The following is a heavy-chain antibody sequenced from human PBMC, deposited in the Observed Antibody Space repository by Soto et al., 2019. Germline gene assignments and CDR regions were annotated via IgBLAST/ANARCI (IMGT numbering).Heavy chain of an antibody. CDR2: IWYDGSNK. CDR3: ARDRAGAIDI. V-gene: IGHV3-33*01. D-gene: IGHD3-10*01. J-gene: IGHJ3*02. Sequence: VQLVESGGGVVQPGRSLRLSCAASGFIYSDYGMHWVRQAPGKGLEWVTVIWYDGSNKYYADSVKGRFTISRDNSKNMLYLQMNSLRAEDMAVYFCARDRAGAIDIWGQGTMVSVSS. CDR1: GFIYSDYG.